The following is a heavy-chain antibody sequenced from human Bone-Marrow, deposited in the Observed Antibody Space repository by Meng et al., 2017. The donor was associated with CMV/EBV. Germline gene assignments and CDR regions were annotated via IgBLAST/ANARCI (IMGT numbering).Heavy chain of an antibody. D-gene: IGHD3-9*01. V-gene: IGHV2-5*01. CDR2: IYWNDDK. Sequence: SGPTLVKPTQTLTLTCTFSGFSLSTSGVGVGWIRQPPGKALEWLALIYWNDDKRYSPSLKSRLTITKDTSKNQVALTMTNMDPVDTATYYCAHLYYDILTGYHRAFDIWGQGTMVTVSS. CDR1: GFSLSTSGVG. CDR3: AHLYYDILTGYHRAFDI. J-gene: IGHJ3*02.